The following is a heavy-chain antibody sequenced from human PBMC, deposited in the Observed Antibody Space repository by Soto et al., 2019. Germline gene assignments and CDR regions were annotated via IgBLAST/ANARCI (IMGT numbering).Heavy chain of an antibody. CDR1: GFTFNKFA. J-gene: IGHJ4*01. Sequence: PGGSLRLSCSASGFTFNKFAMHWVRQPPGKGLEWVSGITGDYDGPYYADSVKGRFTISRDDSKSTLYLQMFDLRVEDTAIYFCAQESPLRHSDFHYWGHGTLVTV. D-gene: IGHD3-16*01. CDR2: ITGDYDGP. CDR3: AQESPLRHSDFHY. V-gene: IGHV3-23*01.